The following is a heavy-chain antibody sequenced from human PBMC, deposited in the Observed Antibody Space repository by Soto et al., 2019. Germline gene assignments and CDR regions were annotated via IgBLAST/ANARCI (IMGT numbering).Heavy chain of an antibody. Sequence: GGSLRLSCAASGFTFSSYWMHWVRQAPGKGLVWVSRINSDGSSTSYADSVKGRFTISRDNAKNTLYLQMNSLRAEDTAVYYCASSIAVAQNLYWGQGTRVTVAS. J-gene: IGHJ4*02. CDR1: GFTFSSYW. CDR2: INSDGSST. V-gene: IGHV3-74*01. D-gene: IGHD6-19*01. CDR3: ASSIAVAQNLY.